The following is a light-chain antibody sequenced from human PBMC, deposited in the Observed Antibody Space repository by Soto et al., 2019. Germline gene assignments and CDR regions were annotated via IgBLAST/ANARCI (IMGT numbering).Light chain of an antibody. V-gene: IGLV2-14*03. CDR3: CSYSGSSTIVV. CDR1: SGEVGGYNF. J-gene: IGLJ2*01. Sequence: QSALTQPASVSGSPGQSITISCTGTSGEVGGYNFVSWYHQHPGKAPRLMIFDVDNRPSGVSTRFSGSKSGNTASLTISGLQAEDEADYYCCSYSGSSTIVVFGGGTKLTVL. CDR2: DVD.